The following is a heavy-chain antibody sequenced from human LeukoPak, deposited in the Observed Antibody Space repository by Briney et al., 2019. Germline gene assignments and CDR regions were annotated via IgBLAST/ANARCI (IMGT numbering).Heavy chain of an antibody. J-gene: IGHJ4*02. CDR2: ISSSGGSP. Sequence: GGSLRLSCVASGFTFSTYALSCVRQAPGKGLEWVSAISSSGGSPYYADSVNGRFTISRDNSKNTLYLQMNSLRAEDTALYYCAKDQALSLSSSRALDYWGQGTLVTVSS. CDR1: GFTFSTYA. CDR3: AKDQALSLSSSRALDY. V-gene: IGHV3-23*01. D-gene: IGHD2-2*01.